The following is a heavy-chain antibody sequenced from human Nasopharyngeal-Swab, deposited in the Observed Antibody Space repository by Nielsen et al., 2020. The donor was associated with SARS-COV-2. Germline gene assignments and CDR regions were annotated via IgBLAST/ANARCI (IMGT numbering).Heavy chain of an antibody. Sequence: GGSLRLSCAASGVTFSSYSMNWVRQAPGKGLEWVSSISNSSSYIYYADSVKGRFTISRDNAKNSLYLQMNSLRAEDTAVYYCARAPYSSSWENWFDPWGQGTLVTVSS. V-gene: IGHV3-21*01. CDR3: ARAPYSSSWENWFDP. CDR1: GVTFSSYS. J-gene: IGHJ5*02. CDR2: ISNSSSYI. D-gene: IGHD6-13*01.